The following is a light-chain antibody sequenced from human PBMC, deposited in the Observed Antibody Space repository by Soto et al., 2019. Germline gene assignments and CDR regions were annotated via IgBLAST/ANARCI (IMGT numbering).Light chain of an antibody. Sequence: EIVMTQSPATLSVSPGERATLSCRASQRVSSNLAWYQQKPGQAPRLLIYGAATRATGIPARFSGSGSGTESTLTISSLQSEDFAVYYCQHYNNWPYTFGQGTKVDIK. CDR1: QRVSSN. V-gene: IGKV3-15*01. J-gene: IGKJ2*01. CDR2: GAA. CDR3: QHYNNWPYT.